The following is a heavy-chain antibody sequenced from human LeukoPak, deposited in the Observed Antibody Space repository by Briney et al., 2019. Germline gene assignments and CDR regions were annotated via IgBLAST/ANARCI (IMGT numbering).Heavy chain of an antibody. D-gene: IGHD6-13*01. CDR1: GYTFTSYG. CDR3: AKGHQYSSSWYPDY. CDR2: ISAYNGNT. V-gene: IGHV1-18*01. J-gene: IGHJ4*02. Sequence: GASVKVSCKASGYTFTSYGISWVRQAPGQGLEWMGWISAYNGNTNYAQKLQGRVTMTTDTSTSTAYMELRSLRSDDTAVYYCAKGHQYSSSWYPDYWGQGTLVTVSS.